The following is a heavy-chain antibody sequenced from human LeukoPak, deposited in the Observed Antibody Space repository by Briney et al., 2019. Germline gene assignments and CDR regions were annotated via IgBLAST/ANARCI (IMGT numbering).Heavy chain of an antibody. CDR1: GYTFTMFA. CDR2: ISAYNGNT. Sequence: RASVKVSCKASGYTFTMFAISWVRQAPGQGLEWMGWISAYNGNTNYAQKLQGRVSMTTDTSTGTASMELRSLRSDDTAMYYCVRDVGSYPALNVPFDYWGQGTLVTVSS. D-gene: IGHD1-26*01. CDR3: VRDVGSYPALNVPFDY. J-gene: IGHJ4*02. V-gene: IGHV1-18*01.